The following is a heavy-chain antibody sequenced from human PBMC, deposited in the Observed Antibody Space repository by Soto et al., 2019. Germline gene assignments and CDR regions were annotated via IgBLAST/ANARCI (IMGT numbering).Heavy chain of an antibody. CDR3: ARAGYSYGTGYYYYMDV. V-gene: IGHV5-51*01. J-gene: IGHJ6*03. D-gene: IGHD5-18*01. CDR1: GYSFTSYW. CDR2: IYPGDSDT. Sequence: ASVKVSCKGSGYSFTSYWIGWVRQMPGKGLEWMGIIYPGDSDTRYSPSFQGQVTISADKSISTAYLQWSSLKASDTAMYYCARAGYSYGTGYYYYMDVWGKGTTVTVSS.